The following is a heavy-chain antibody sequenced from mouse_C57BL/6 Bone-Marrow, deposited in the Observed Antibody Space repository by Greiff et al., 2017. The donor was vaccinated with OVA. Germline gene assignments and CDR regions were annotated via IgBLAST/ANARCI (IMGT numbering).Heavy chain of an antibody. Sequence: VQLQQSGPELVKPGASVKMSCKASGYTFTDYNMHWVKQSHGKSLEWIGYINPNNGGTSYNQKFTGKAHLTVNKSSSTAYMELRSLTSEDSAVYYCARWEAYCNYLYYFDYWGQGTTLTVSS. CDR3: ARWEAYCNYLYYFDY. CDR2: INPNNGGT. D-gene: IGHD2-1*01. CDR1: GYTFTDYN. J-gene: IGHJ2*01. V-gene: IGHV1-22*01.